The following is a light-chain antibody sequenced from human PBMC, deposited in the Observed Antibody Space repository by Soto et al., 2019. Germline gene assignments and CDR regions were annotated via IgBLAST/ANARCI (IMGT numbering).Light chain of an antibody. CDR1: SSDVGGYNY. CDR3: SSYAASNNFYFV. J-gene: IGLJ3*02. V-gene: IGLV2-8*01. CDR2: EVT. Sequence: QSALTQPPSASGSPGQSVTISCTGTSSDVGGYNYVSWYQQYPGRAPKLMIYEVTKRPSGVPDRFSGSKSGNSASLTVSGAQAEDEADFYCSSYAASNNFYFVFGGGTKVTVL.